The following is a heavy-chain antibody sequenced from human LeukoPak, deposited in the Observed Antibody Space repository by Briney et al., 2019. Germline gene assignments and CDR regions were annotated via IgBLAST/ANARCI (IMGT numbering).Heavy chain of an antibody. CDR3: AKGRYYYDSSGYPFDY. CDR1: GFTFSSYA. J-gene: IGHJ4*02. V-gene: IGHV3-23*01. CDR2: ISGSGGST. Sequence: GGSLRLSCAASGFTFSSYAMSWVRQAPGKGLEWVSAISGSGGSTYYADSVKGRFTISRDNSKNTLYLQMNSLGAEDTAVYYCAKGRYYYDSSGYPFDYWGQGTLVTVSS. D-gene: IGHD3-22*01.